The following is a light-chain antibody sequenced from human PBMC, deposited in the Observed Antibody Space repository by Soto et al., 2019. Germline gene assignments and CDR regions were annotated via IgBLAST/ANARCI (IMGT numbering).Light chain of an antibody. J-gene: IGKJ4*01. CDR2: DAS. V-gene: IGKV1-33*01. CDR3: QQYQSFSLT. Sequence: DIQMTQSPSSLSASVGDRVTITCQASQDINKNLIWYQQKPGKAPKLLIYDASDLETGVPSRFSGSGSGTGFTFTISSLQPDDFATYYCQQYQSFSLTFGGGTRVEVK. CDR1: QDINKN.